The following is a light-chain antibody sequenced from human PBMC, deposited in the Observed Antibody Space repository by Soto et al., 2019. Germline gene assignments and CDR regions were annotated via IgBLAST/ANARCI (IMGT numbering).Light chain of an antibody. CDR1: QSVGTY. V-gene: IGKV3-11*01. CDR3: QQRSNWPPFT. CDR2: DAS. Sequence: EIVLTQSPATLSLSPGERATLSCRASQSVGTYLAWYQQKLGQAPRLLIYDASSRATGIPARFSGSGSGTDFTLTISSLEPEDFAVYYCQQRSNWPPFTFGPGTRVDIK. J-gene: IGKJ3*01.